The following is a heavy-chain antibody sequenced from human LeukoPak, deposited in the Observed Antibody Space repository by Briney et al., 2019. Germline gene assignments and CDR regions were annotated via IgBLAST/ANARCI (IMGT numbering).Heavy chain of an antibody. Sequence: GRSLRLSCAASGFTFSSYAMHWVRQAPGKGLEWVAVISYDGSNKYYADSVKGRFTISRDNSKNTLYLQMNSLRAEDTAVYYCARNYYDSSGYYFTTIFDYWGRGTLVTVSS. CDR2: ISYDGSNK. CDR3: ARNYYDSSGYYFTTIFDY. J-gene: IGHJ4*02. D-gene: IGHD3-22*01. CDR1: GFTFSSYA. V-gene: IGHV3-30-3*01.